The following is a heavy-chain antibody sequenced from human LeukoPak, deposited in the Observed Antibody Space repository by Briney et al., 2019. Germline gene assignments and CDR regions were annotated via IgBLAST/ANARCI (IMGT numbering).Heavy chain of an antibody. CDR3: AHSGWYYFDY. Sequence: SGPTLVKPPQTLTLTCTFSGFSLSTSGVGVGWIRQPPGKAQEWLALIDWDDDKRYITSLKSRLTITKDSSKNQVVLTMTNMDPVDTATYYCAHSGWYYFDYWGQGTLVTVSS. D-gene: IGHD6-19*01. V-gene: IGHV2-5*02. J-gene: IGHJ4*02. CDR2: IDWDDDK. CDR1: GFSLSTSGVG.